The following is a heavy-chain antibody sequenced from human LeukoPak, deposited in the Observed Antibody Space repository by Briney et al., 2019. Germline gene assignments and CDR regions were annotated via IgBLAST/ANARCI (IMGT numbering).Heavy chain of an antibody. CDR3: ARKGDV. V-gene: IGHV4-4*07. Sequence: PSETLSLTCTVSGGSISSYYWSWIRQPAGKGLEWIGRVYTSGSTDYNPSLKSRVTISEDTSKNQFSLKLSSVTAADTAVYYCARKGDVWGKGTTVTVSS. CDR1: GGSISSYY. J-gene: IGHJ6*04. CDR2: VYTSGST.